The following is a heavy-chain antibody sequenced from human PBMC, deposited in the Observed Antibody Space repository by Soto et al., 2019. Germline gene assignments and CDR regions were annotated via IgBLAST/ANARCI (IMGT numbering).Heavy chain of an antibody. CDR2: IYWDNDR. Sequence: QITLKESGPTLVEPTQTLTLTCSFSGFSLTNSGVGVGWFRQAPGKALECLGIIYWDNDRRYNPSLKTRLTTTKDTSKNQVVLSMPYMEPVDTGTYYCAHRVSSPAWDVGWFDSWGQGTPVTVS. V-gene: IGHV2-5*02. D-gene: IGHD1-26*01. CDR3: AHRVSSPAWDVGWFDS. J-gene: IGHJ5*01. CDR1: GFSLTNSGVG.